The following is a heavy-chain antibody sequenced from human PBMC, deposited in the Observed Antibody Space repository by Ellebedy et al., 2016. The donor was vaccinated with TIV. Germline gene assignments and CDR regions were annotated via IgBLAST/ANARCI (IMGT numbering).Heavy chain of an antibody. V-gene: IGHV4-59*01. D-gene: IGHD3-3*01. CDR1: GGSISSYY. CDR2: IYYSGST. Sequence: SETLSLXXTVSGGSISSYYWSWIRQPPGKGLEWIGYIYYSGSTNYNPSLKSRVTISVDTSKNQFSLKLSSVTAADTAVYYCARVRDFWSGYDYWGQGTLVTVSS. J-gene: IGHJ4*02. CDR3: ARVRDFWSGYDY.